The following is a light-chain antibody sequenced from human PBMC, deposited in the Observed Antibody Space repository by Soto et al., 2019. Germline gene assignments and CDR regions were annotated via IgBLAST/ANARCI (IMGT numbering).Light chain of an antibody. CDR1: QSVFFNSNNKNY. Sequence: DIVMTQSPDSLAVSLGERATINCKSSQSVFFNSNNKNYLAWYQQKPGQPPKLLIYWASTRESGVPDRFSGSGSGTDFTLTISSLQAEDVAFYYCQQYYNIPTTLGQGTKMEI. V-gene: IGKV4-1*01. CDR3: QQYYNIPTT. J-gene: IGKJ1*01. CDR2: WAS.